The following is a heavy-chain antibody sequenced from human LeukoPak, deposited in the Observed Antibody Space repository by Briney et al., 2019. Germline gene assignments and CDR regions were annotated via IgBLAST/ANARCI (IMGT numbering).Heavy chain of an antibody. D-gene: IGHD6-13*01. V-gene: IGHV4-31*03. CDR3: AREVAAAGTYDY. CDR2: IYCSGST. J-gene: IGHJ4*02. CDR1: GGSISSGGYY. Sequence: SQTLSLTCTVSGGSISSGGYYWSWIRQHPGKGLEWIGYIYCSGSTYYNPSLKSRVTISVDTSKNQLSLKLSSVTAADTAVYYCAREVAAAGTYDYWGQGTLVTASS.